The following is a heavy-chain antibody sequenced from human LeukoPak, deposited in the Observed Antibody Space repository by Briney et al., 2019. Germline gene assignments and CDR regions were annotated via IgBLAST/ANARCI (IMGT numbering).Heavy chain of an antibody. CDR3: ARDKIAEAGFFDY. CDR2: IKEDGSEK. D-gene: IGHD6-13*01. J-gene: IGHJ4*02. V-gene: IGHV3-7*01. Sequence: GGSLRLSCAASGFTFSRFWMSWVRQAPGKGLEWVANIKEDGSEKHYVDSVKGRFTISRDNAKNSLYHQMNSLRAEDTAVYYCARDKIAEAGFFDYWGQGTLATVSS. CDR1: GFTFSRFW.